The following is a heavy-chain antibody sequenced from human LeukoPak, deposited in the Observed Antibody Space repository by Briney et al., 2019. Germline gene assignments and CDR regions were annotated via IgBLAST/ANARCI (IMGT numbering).Heavy chain of an antibody. CDR3: AREGYYGSGSPPSLYFDY. J-gene: IGHJ4*02. V-gene: IGHV3-30-3*01. Sequence: RGSLRLSCAASGFTFRNYVIHWVRQAPGKGLEWVAVTSSDLNVKLYADSVKGRFTISRDNSRSTLYLQMNSLRPEDTAIYYYAREGYYGSGSPPSLYFDYWGQGTLVTVSS. D-gene: IGHD3-10*01. CDR1: GFTFRNYV. CDR2: TSSDLNVK.